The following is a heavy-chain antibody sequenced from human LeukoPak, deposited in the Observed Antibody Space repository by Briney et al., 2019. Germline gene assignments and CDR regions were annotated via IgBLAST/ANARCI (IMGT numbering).Heavy chain of an antibody. J-gene: IGHJ4*02. CDR1: GFTFSDYY. V-gene: IGHV3-11*01. CDR2: ISISGSTI. CDR3: VREEYGYSGYDTFDY. Sequence: PGGSLRLSRAASGFTFSDYYMSWIRQAPGKGLEWVSYISISGSTIYYADSVKRRFTISRDNATNSLYLQMNSLRAEDTAVYYCVREEYGYSGYDTFDYWGQGALVTVSS. D-gene: IGHD5-12*01.